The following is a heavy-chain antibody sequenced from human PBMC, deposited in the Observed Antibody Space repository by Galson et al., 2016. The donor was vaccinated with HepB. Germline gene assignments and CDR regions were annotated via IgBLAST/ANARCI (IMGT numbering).Heavy chain of an antibody. V-gene: IGHV3-66*01. CDR1: GFSVSGNY. CDR2: LYPDGRT. J-gene: IGHJ2*01. CDR3: AKNSGWYGNGYFDL. D-gene: IGHD6-19*01. Sequence: SLRLSCAASGFSVSGNYMSWVRQAPGKGLEWVSVLYPDGRTYYGDSVKDRFTISRDNSKNILFLQMNSLRAEDRAVCYCAKNSGWYGNGYFDLWGRGTLLTVSS.